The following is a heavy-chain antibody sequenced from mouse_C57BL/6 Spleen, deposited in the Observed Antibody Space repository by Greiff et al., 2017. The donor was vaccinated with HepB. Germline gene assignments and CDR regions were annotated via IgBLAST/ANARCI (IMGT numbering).Heavy chain of an antibody. CDR3: ARSSDYDPYAMDD. J-gene: IGHJ4*01. V-gene: IGHV14-3*01. CDR2: IDPANGNT. Sequence: EVQLVESVAELVRPGASVKLSCTASGFNIKNTYMHWVKQRPEQGLEWIGRIDPANGNTKYAPKFQGKATITADTSSNTAYLQLSRLTSEDTAIYYSARSSDYDPYAMDDWGQGTTVTVSS. D-gene: IGHD2-4*01. CDR1: GFNIKNTY.